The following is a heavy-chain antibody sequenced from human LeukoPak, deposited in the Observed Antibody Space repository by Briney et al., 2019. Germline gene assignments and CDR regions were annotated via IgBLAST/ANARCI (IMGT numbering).Heavy chain of an antibody. CDR3: ARDPDQGRGFDY. J-gene: IGHJ4*02. D-gene: IGHD2-2*01. V-gene: IGHV3-48*01. Sequence: GGSLRLSCAASGFTFSSYSMNWVRQAPGMGLEWVSYISSSSSTIYYADSVKGRFTISRDNAENSLYLQVNSLRVEDTAVYYCARDPDQGRGFDYWGQGTLVTASS. CDR1: GFTFSSYS. CDR2: ISSSSSTI.